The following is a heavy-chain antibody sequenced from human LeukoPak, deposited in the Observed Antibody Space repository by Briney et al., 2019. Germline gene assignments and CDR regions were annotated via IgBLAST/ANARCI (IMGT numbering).Heavy chain of an antibody. J-gene: IGHJ4*02. Sequence: GGSLRLSCAGSGFTFSSYAMSWVRQAPGQGLEWVSAISDSGDYTSYADSVRGRFTISRDNSRNTLYLQTISLRPEDTAVYYCAKDTSIGKYCTNGVCSPFDYWGQGTLVTVSS. V-gene: IGHV3-23*01. D-gene: IGHD2-8*01. CDR1: GFTFSSYA. CDR2: ISDSGDYT. CDR3: AKDTSIGKYCTNGVCSPFDY.